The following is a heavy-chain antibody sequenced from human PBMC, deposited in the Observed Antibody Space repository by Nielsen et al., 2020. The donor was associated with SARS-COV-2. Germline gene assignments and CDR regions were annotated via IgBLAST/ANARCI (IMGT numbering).Heavy chain of an antibody. CDR2: IYYSGST. CDR1: GGSISSSSYY. CDR3: ARDGYIGIAAGRYFQH. D-gene: IGHD6-13*01. Sequence: SETLSLTCTVSGGSISSSSYYWGWIRQPPGKGLEWIGSIYYSGSTYYNPSLKSRVTISVDTSKNQFSLKLSSVTAADTAVYYCARDGYIGIAAGRYFQHWGQGTLVTVSS. V-gene: IGHV4-39*02. J-gene: IGHJ1*01.